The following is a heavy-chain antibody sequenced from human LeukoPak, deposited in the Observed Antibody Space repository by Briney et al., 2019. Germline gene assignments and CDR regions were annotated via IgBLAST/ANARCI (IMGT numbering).Heavy chain of an antibody. CDR1: GYTFTSYG. J-gene: IGHJ4*02. D-gene: IGHD3-22*01. CDR2: ISAYNGNT. CDR3: AREGVTYYYDSSGYQPFDY. V-gene: IGHV1-18*01. Sequence: ASVKVSCKASGYTFTSYGISWVRQAPGQGLEWMGWISAYNGNTNYAQKLQGRVTMTTDTSTSTAYMELRSLRSDDTAVYYCAREGVTYYYDSSGYQPFDYWGQGTLVTVSS.